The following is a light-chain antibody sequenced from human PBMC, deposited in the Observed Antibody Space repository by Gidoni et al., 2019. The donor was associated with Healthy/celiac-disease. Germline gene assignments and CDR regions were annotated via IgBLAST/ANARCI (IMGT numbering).Light chain of an antibody. CDR1: QSISSY. CDR3: QQSYSTG. J-gene: IGKJ1*01. Sequence: DIQMTQSPSSLSASVGDRVTITCRASQSISSYLNWYQQKPGKAPKLLIYAASSLQSGVPSRFSGSGSGTDFTLNSSSLQPEDFATYYCQQSYSTGFGQGTKVEIK. CDR2: AAS. V-gene: IGKV1-39*01.